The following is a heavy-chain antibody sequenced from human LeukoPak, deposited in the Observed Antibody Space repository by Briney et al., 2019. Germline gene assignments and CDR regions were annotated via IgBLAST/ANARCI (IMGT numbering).Heavy chain of an antibody. V-gene: IGHV1-8*01. J-gene: IGHJ3*02. CDR3: ARGNRLYSSSWSSLPFDI. Sequence: ASVKVSCKASGYTFTNYDINWVRQATGQGLEWMGWMNPRSGYTGYLQKFQGRVTMTGSTSISTAYLELNSLTPEDTAVYYCARGNRLYSSSWSSLPFDIWGQGPMVTVSS. D-gene: IGHD6-13*01. CDR1: GYTFTNYD. CDR2: MNPRSGYT.